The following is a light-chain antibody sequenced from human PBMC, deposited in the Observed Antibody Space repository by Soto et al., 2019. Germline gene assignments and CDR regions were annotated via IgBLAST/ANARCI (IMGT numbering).Light chain of an antibody. Sequence: DIQMTQSPSSVSASVGDRVTVTCRASQDITTWLAWYQQKPGKAPELLIYATSTLQSGVPSRFSGSGSGTDFTLTISSLQPEDFATYYCQQANHFPPIFGPGTKVDIK. CDR1: QDITTW. CDR2: ATS. J-gene: IGKJ3*01. V-gene: IGKV1D-12*01. CDR3: QQANHFPPI.